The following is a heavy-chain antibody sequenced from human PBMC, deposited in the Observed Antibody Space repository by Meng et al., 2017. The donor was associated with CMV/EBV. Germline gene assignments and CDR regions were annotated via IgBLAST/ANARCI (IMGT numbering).Heavy chain of an antibody. D-gene: IGHD2-15*01. J-gene: IGHJ4*02. CDR1: GGSVSSGSYY. Sequence: SETLSLTCTVSGGSVSSGSYYWSWIRQPPGKGLEWIGYIYYSGSTNYNPSLKSRVTISVDTSKNQFSLKLSSVTAADTAVYYCARDDSGYCSGGSCFGYWGQGTLVTVSS. V-gene: IGHV4-61*01. CDR3: ARDDSGYCSGGSCFGY. CDR2: IYYSGST.